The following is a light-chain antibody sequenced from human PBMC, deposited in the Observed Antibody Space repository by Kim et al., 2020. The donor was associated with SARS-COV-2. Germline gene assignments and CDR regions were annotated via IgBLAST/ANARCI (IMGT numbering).Light chain of an antibody. J-gene: IGLJ3*02. CDR1: SSDVGFYNY. V-gene: IGLV2-8*01. Sequence: GQSVTISCTGTSSDVGFYNYVSWYQQHPGKAPKLLIYEVNERPSGVPDRFSGSKSGNTASLTVSGLRAEDEAEYHCSSYAGSNNLVFGGGTQLTVL. CDR3: SSYAGSNNLV. CDR2: EVN.